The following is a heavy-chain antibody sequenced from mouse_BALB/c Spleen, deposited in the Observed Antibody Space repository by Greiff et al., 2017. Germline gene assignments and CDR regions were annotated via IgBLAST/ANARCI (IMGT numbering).Heavy chain of an antibody. CDR2: INPSNGGT. V-gene: IGHV1S81*02. D-gene: IGHD1-1*02. CDR3: TRSWYGAWFAY. CDR1: GYTFTSYY. Sequence: QVQLQQPGSELVRPGASVKLSCKASGYTFTSYYMYWVKQRPGQGLEWIGEINPSNGGTNFNEKFKSKATLTVDKSSSTAYMQLSSLTSEDSAVYFCTRSWYGAWFAYWVQGTLVTVSA. J-gene: IGHJ3*01.